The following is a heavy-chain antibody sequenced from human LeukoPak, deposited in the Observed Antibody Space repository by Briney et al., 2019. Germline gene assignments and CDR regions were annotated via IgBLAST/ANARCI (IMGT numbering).Heavy chain of an antibody. D-gene: IGHD2-2*01. CDR1: GFTVSSNY. J-gene: IGHJ4*02. V-gene: IGHV3-53*01. Sequence: GGSLRLSCAASGFTVSSNYMSWVRQAPGKGLEWVSVIYSGGSTYYADSVKGRFTISRDNSKNTLYLQMNSLRAEDTAVYYCAKGQRPHDPDQNYWGQGTLVTVSS. CDR2: IYSGGST. CDR3: AKGQRPHDPDQNY.